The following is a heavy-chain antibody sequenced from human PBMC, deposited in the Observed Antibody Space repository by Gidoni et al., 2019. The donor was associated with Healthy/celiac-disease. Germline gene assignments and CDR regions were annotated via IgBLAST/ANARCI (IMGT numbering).Heavy chain of an antibody. J-gene: IGHJ4*02. Sequence: EVQLVESGGGLVQPGGSLRLSCAASGFHFSSDAMSWVRQGPGKGLGWGSAISGSGGSTYYADSVKGRFTISRDNSKNTLYLQMNSLRAEDTAVYYCAKGGSWVAVAGNFDYWGQGTLVTVSS. CDR2: ISGSGGST. CDR3: AKGGSWVAVAGNFDY. CDR1: GFHFSSDA. V-gene: IGHV3-23*04. D-gene: IGHD6-19*01.